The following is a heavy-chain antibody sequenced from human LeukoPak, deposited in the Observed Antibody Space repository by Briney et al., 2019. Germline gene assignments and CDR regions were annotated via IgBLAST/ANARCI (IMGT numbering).Heavy chain of an antibody. V-gene: IGHV3-7*01. CDR3: ASYNWNWVLDAFDI. D-gene: IGHD1-7*01. CDR1: GFAFSSYW. Sequence: GGSLRLSCAASGFAFSSYWMSWVRQAPGKGLEWVANIKQDGSEKYYVDSVKGRFTISRDNAKNSLYLQMNSLRAEDTAVYYCASYNWNWVLDAFDIWGQGTMVTVSS. CDR2: IKQDGSEK. J-gene: IGHJ3*02.